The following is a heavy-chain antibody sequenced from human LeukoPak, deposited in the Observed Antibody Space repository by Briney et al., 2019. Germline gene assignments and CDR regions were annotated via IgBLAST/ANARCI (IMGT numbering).Heavy chain of an antibody. CDR3: ARLRSAAFDFWSGYPMSGTDY. CDR1: GYTFTSYG. CDR2: ISAYNGNT. D-gene: IGHD3-3*01. J-gene: IGHJ4*02. Sequence: GASVKVSCKASGYTFTSYGIRWVRQAPGQGLEWMGWISAYNGNTNYAQKLQGRVTMTTDTSTSTAYMELRSLRSDDTAVYYCARLRSAAFDFWSGYPMSGTDYWGQGTLVTVSS. V-gene: IGHV1-18*01.